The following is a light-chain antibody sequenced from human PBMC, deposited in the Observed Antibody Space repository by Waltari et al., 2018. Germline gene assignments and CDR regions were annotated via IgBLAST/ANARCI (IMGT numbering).Light chain of an antibody. CDR2: DAS. V-gene: IGKV3-15*01. Sequence: EVILTQSPATLSVSPGERATLSCRASQNVNSDLAWYLQTPGQPPRLLFYDASSRAAGVPARFSGSGSGTEFTLTITSLQSEDVAVYYCQVYGGSPPFTFGPGTTLEIK. CDR3: QVYGGSPPFT. CDR1: QNVNSD. J-gene: IGKJ2*01.